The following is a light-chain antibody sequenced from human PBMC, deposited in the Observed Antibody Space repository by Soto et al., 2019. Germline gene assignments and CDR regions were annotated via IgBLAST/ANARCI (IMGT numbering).Light chain of an antibody. Sequence: DIGLTQTPGTLSLSPGERATLSCRASQSVIYLAWYQQKPGQAPRLLIYGASSRATGIPDRFSGSGSGTDFTLTISRLEPEDFAVYYCQQYGSSLTFGGGTKVDIK. CDR2: GAS. V-gene: IGKV3-20*01. CDR3: QQYGSSLT. J-gene: IGKJ4*01. CDR1: QSVIY.